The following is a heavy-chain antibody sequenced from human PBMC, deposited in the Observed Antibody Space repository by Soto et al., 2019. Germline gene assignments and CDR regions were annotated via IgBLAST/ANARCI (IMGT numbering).Heavy chain of an antibody. CDR1: GGTFSSYA. J-gene: IGHJ6*02. CDR3: ARGSSTGYYYYYGMDV. Sequence: SVKVSFKASGGTFSSYAIRWVRQAPGQGLEWMGGIIPIFGTANYAQKFQGRVTITADESTSTAYMELSSLRSEDTAVYYCARGSSTGYYYYYGMDVWGQGTTVTVSS. V-gene: IGHV1-69*13. CDR2: IIPIFGTA. D-gene: IGHD2-2*01.